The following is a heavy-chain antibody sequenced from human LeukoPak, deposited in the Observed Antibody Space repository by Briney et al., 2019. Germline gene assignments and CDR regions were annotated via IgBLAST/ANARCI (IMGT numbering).Heavy chain of an antibody. CDR2: ISSAGNSI. CDR3: ARDLNHIRGVTNWFDP. D-gene: IGHD3-10*01. Sequence: GGSLRLSCVASGFTFSDYYMSWIRQAPGKGLEWLSYISSAGNSIYYADSVRGRFTISRDNAKNSLYLQMHTLRAEDTAVYYCARDLNHIRGVTNWFDPWGQGTLVTVSS. J-gene: IGHJ5*02. V-gene: IGHV3-11*01. CDR1: GFTFSDYY.